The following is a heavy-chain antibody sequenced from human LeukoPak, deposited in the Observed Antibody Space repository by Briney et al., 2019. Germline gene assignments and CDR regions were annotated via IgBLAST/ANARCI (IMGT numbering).Heavy chain of an antibody. D-gene: IGHD5-12*01. V-gene: IGHV3-9*01. J-gene: IGHJ4*02. CDR2: ISWSSGSI. Sequence: PGGSLRLSCAASGFTFDDYAMYWVRQAPGKGLEWVSGISWSSGSIGYADSVKGRFTISRDNAKNSLYLQMNSLRAEDTALYYCAKGVVATVSENFDYWGQGTLVTVSS. CDR1: GFTFDDYA. CDR3: AKGVVATVSENFDY.